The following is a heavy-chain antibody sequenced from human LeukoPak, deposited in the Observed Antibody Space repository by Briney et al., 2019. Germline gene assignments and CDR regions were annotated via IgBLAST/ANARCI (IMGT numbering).Heavy chain of an antibody. V-gene: IGHV4-34*01. CDR1: GGSFSGYY. J-gene: IGHJ6*03. CDR2: INHSGST. Sequence: PSETLSLTCAVYGGSFSGYYESWIRQPPGKGLEWIGEINHSGSTNYNPSLKSRVTISVDTSKNQFSLKLSSVTAADTAVYYCARGLSTPRYYYDSSGYYRTYYYYYMDVWGKGTTVTVSS. CDR3: ARGLSTPRYYYDSSGYYRTYYYYYMDV. D-gene: IGHD3-22*01.